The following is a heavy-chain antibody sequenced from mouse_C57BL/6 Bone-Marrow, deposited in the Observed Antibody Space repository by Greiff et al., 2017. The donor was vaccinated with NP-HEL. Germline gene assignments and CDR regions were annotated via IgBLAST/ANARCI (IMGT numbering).Heavy chain of an antibody. CDR2: ISSGGDYI. V-gene: IGHV5-9-1*02. J-gene: IGHJ1*03. CDR1: GFTFSSYA. CDR3: TRVGSGYFDV. Sequence: EVKVVESGEGLVKPGGSLKLSCAASGFTFSSYAMSWVRQTPEKRLEWVAYISSGGDYIYYADNVKGRFTLSRDNARNTLYLRMSSLKSYDTAMYYCTRVGSGYFDVWGTGTTVTVSS. D-gene: IGHD3-2*02.